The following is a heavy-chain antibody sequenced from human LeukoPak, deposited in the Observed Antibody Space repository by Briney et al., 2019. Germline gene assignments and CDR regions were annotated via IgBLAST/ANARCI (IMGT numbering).Heavy chain of an antibody. CDR2: ISSGSSYI. CDR3: ASPYGSGSDAADY. CDR1: GFTFSSYS. D-gene: IGHD3-10*01. V-gene: IGHV3-21*04. J-gene: IGHJ4*02. Sequence: GGSLRLSCAASGFTFSSYSMNWVRQAPGKGLEWVSSISSGSSYIYYADSVKGRFTISRDNAKNSLYLQMNSLRAEDTAVYYCASPYGSGSDAADYWGQGTLVTVSS.